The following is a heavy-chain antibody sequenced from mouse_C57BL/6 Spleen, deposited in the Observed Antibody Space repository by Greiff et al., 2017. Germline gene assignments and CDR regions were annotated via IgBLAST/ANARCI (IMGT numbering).Heavy chain of an antibody. CDR3: ARGGAITTVVARAIDC. CDR2: IHPNSGST. CDR1: GYTFTSYW. D-gene: IGHD1-1*01. Sequence: QVQLQQPGAELVQPGASVKLSCKASGYTFTSYWMHWVKQRPGQGLEWIGMIHPNSGSTTSNETFKSKATLTVAKSSCTAYMQLSSVTSENSAGYYCARGGAITTVVARAIDCWGQGTSVTVSS. J-gene: IGHJ4*01. V-gene: IGHV1-64*01.